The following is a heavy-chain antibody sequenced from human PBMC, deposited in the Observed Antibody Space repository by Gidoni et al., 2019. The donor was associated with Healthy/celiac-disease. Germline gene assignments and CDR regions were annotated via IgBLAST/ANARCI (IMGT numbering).Heavy chain of an antibody. V-gene: IGHV3-43*01. CDR2: ISWDGGST. J-gene: IGHJ4*02. D-gene: IGHD1-26*01. Sequence: VQLVESGGVVVQRGGSLSLSCAPSGFTFNDYTMHMVRQAPGKGLEWVSLISWDGGSTYYADSVKGRFTISRDNSKTSLYLQMNSLRTEDTALYYCAKDGDGATNYWGQGTLVTVSS. CDR3: AKDGDGATNY. CDR1: GFTFNDYT.